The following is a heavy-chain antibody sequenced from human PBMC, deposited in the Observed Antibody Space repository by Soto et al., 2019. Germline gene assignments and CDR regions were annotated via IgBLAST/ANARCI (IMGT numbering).Heavy chain of an antibody. CDR1: GGSFSGYY. CDR3: ARGRSGGSDQGFDP. Sequence: QVQLQQWGAGLLKPSETLSLTCAVYGGSFSGYYWSWIRQPPGKGLEWIGEINHSGSTNYNPSLKSRVTISVYTSKNQFSLKLSSVTAADTAVYYCARGRSGGSDQGFDPWGQGTLVTVSS. J-gene: IGHJ5*02. D-gene: IGHD2-15*01. CDR2: INHSGST. V-gene: IGHV4-34*01.